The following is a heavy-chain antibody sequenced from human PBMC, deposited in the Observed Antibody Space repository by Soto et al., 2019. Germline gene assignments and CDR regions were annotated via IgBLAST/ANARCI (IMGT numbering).Heavy chain of an antibody. CDR1: GYSFTSYW. D-gene: IGHD6-19*01. J-gene: IGHJ4*02. CDR3: ARQGIAVADFAAGSALGY. V-gene: IGHV5-10-1*01. Sequence: PGESLKISCNGSGYSFTSYWISWVRQMPWKGLEWMGRIDPSDSYTNYSPSFQGHVTISADKSISTAYLQWSSLKASDTAMYYCARQGIAVADFAAGSALGYWGQGTLVTVSS. CDR2: IDPSDSYT.